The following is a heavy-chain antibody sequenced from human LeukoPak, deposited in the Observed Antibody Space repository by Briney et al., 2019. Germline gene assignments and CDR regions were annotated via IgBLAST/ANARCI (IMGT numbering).Heavy chain of an antibody. D-gene: IGHD6-19*01. V-gene: IGHV3-30-3*01. CDR1: GFTFSNYA. Sequence: GGSLRLSCAASGFTFSNYAMHWVRQAPGKGLEWVAVISYDGSNKYYADSVKGRFTISRDNSKNTLYLQMNSLRAEGTAAYYCAREPYSSGWYFSYYFDYWGQGTLVTVSS. J-gene: IGHJ4*02. CDR2: ISYDGSNK. CDR3: AREPYSSGWYFSYYFDY.